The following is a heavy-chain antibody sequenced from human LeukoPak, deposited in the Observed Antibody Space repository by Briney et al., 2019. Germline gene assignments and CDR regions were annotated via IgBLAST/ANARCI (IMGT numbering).Heavy chain of an antibody. Sequence: GGSLRLSCAASGFTFSNAWMNWVRQAPGKGLEWVSVISGSGSSTYYAASVKGRFTISRDNSKNILYLQMKSLRVEDTAIYYCAKAGSTAWTAVDFWGQGTLVTVSS. CDR2: ISGSGSST. D-gene: IGHD2-2*01. J-gene: IGHJ4*02. V-gene: IGHV3-23*01. CDR3: AKAGSTAWTAVDF. CDR1: GFTFSNAW.